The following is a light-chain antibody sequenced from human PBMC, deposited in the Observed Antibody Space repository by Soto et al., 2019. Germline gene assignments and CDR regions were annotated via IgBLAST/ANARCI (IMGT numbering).Light chain of an antibody. Sequence: DIVMTQSPDSLAVSLGERATINCKSSQRVLYSSNNKNYLAWYQQKPGQPPKLLIYWASTRESGVPDRLSGSGSGTDFTRTISSLQAEDVAVYYCQQYYSTSYTFGQGTKLEIK. CDR2: WAS. CDR3: QQYYSTSYT. J-gene: IGKJ2*01. CDR1: QRVLYSSNNKNY. V-gene: IGKV4-1*01.